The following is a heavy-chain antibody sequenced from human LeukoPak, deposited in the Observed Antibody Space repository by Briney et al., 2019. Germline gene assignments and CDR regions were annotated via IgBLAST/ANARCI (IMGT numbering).Heavy chain of an antibody. D-gene: IGHD1-26*01. Sequence: GGSLRLSCAASGFTFSNYWMGWARQAPGKRPEWVANMNIDGSEKYYADSVKGRFTISRDNARNSVYLQMNSLRVEDTAVYYCARDPVEWELLLDCWGQGTLVTVSS. CDR3: ARDPVEWELLLDC. CDR2: MNIDGSEK. V-gene: IGHV3-7*01. CDR1: GFTFSNYW. J-gene: IGHJ4*02.